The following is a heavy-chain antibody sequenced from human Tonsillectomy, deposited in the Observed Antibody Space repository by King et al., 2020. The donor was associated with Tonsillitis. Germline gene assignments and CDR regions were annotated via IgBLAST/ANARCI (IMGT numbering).Heavy chain of an antibody. J-gene: IGHJ4*02. V-gene: IGHV1-18*01. D-gene: IGHD3-22*01. CDR1: DYTFTSFG. CDR2: ITTYNGNT. Sequence: QLVQSGAEVKKPGASVKVSCQTSDYTFTSFGISWVRQAPGQGLEWIGWITTYNGNTNYEQKLQGRVTMTTDTSTSTAYMELRGLRSDDTAVYYCARDMGYYDSTGYYMYYFDYWGQGTLVTVSS. CDR3: ARDMGYYDSTGYYMYYFDY.